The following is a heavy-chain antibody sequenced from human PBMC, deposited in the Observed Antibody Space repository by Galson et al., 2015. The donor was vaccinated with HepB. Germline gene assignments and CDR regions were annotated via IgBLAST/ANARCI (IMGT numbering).Heavy chain of an antibody. CDR2: INTGNGNT. V-gene: IGHV1-3*04. J-gene: IGHJ4*02. Sequence: SVKVSCKASGYTFTSYAMHWVRQAPGQRLEWMGWINTGNGNTKYSQKFQGRVTITRDTSASTAYMELSSLRSEDTAVYYCARVIAAAGPPGYWGQGTLVTVSS. D-gene: IGHD6-13*01. CDR3: ARVIAAAGPPGY. CDR1: GYTFTSYA.